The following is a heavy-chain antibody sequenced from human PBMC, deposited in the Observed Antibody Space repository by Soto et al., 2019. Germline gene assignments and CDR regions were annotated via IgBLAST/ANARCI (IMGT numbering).Heavy chain of an antibody. V-gene: IGHV1-69*02. D-gene: IGHD6-13*01. CDR2: IIPILGIT. CDR1: GGTFSSYT. Sequence: QVQLVQSGAEVKKPGSSVKVSCKASGGTFSSYTISWVRQAPGQGLEWMGRIIPILGITNYAQKFQGRVTITADKTTSTAYMELSSLRPEDTAVYYCARGRRVSSSSVDYWGQGTLLTVSS. CDR3: ARGRRVSSSSVDY. J-gene: IGHJ4*02.